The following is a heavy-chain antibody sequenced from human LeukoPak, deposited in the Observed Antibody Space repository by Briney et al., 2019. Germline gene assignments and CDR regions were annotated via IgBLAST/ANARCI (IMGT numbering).Heavy chain of an antibody. CDR2: INHSGST. Sequence: SETLSLTCTVSGGSISSSSYYWSWIRQPPGKGLEWIGEINHSGSTNYNPSLKSRVTISVDTSKNQFSLKLSSVTAADTAVYHCAREAGIAAAIVWFDPWGQGTLVTVSS. V-gene: IGHV4-39*07. D-gene: IGHD6-13*01. CDR3: AREAGIAAAIVWFDP. CDR1: GGSISSSSYY. J-gene: IGHJ5*02.